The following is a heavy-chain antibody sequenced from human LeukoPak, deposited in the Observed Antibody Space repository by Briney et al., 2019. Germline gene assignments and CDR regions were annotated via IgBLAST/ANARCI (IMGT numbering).Heavy chain of an antibody. D-gene: IGHD2-21*01. CDR2: IKEDGSEI. CDR1: GFTFSSYA. V-gene: IGHV3-7*04. Sequence: GGSLRLSCAASGFTFSSYAMSWVRQAPGKGLEWVSNIKEDGSEINYGDSVRGRFTISRDNAKTSLYLQMNSLRAEDTAVYYCARGYACGYWGQGTLVIVSS. CDR3: ARGYACGY. J-gene: IGHJ4*02.